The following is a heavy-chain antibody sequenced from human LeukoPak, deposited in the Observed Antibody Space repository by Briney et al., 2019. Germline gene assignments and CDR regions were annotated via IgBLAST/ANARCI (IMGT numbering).Heavy chain of an antibody. CDR2: IRYDGSNK. CDR1: GFTFSSYG. V-gene: IGHV3-30*02. J-gene: IGHJ5*02. D-gene: IGHD3-3*01. Sequence: PGGSLRLSCAASGFTFSSYGMHWVRQAPGKGLEWVAFIRYDGSNKYYADSVKGRFTISRDNSKNTLYLQMNSLRAEDTAVYYCAKDGGPRFRLFGVVKGFDPWGQGTLVTVSS. CDR3: AKDGGPRFRLFGVVKGFDP.